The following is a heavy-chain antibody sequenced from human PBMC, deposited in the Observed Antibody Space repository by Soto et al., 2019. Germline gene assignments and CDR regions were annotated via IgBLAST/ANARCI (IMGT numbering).Heavy chain of an antibody. V-gene: IGHV3-23*01. D-gene: IGHD4-17*01. J-gene: IGHJ1*01. CDR2: ISGSGGST. CDR1: GFTFSSYA. Sequence: EVQLLESGGGLVQPGGSLRLSCAASGFTFSSYAMSWVRQAPGKGLEWVSAISGSGGSTYYAVSVKGRFTISRDKAKNTLYRERNSRSAEDTAVHDGATPRLPLTVTAGYFQHWGRGTLVTVSS. CDR3: ATPRLPLTVTAGYFQH.